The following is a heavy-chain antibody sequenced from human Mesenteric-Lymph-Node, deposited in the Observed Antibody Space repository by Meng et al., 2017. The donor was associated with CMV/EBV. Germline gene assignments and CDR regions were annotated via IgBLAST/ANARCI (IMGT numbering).Heavy chain of an antibody. CDR1: GFTFSSYY. V-gene: IGHV3-11*04. Sequence: GESLKISCAASGFTFSSYYMNWIRQAPGKGLEWVSFISGSGNTIYYADSVKGRFTISRDNAKNSLYLQMNSLRAEDTAVYYCARIPLYDFWSGYRYAMDDWGQGTTVTVSS. CDR3: ARIPLYDFWSGYRYAMDD. J-gene: IGHJ6*02. CDR2: ISGSGNTI. D-gene: IGHD3-3*01.